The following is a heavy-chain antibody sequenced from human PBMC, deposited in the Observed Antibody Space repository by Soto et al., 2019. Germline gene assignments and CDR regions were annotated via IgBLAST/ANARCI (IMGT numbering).Heavy chain of an antibody. CDR1: GFTFSSYA. CDR2: ISGSGGST. V-gene: IGHV3-23*01. CDR3: AKDSLMVRGVINWFDP. Sequence: PGGSLRLSCAASGFTFSSYAMSWVRQAPGKGLEWVSAISGSGGSTYYADSVKGRFTISRDNSKNTLYLQMNSLRAEDTAVYYCAKDSLMVRGVINWFDPWGQGTLVTVSS. D-gene: IGHD3-10*01. J-gene: IGHJ5*02.